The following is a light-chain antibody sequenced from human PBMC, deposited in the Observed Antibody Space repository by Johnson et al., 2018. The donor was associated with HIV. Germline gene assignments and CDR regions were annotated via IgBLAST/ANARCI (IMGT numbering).Light chain of an antibody. CDR1: SSNIGNNY. CDR2: DNN. CDR3: GTCDSSLSAGGV. J-gene: IGLJ1*01. V-gene: IGLV1-51*01. Sequence: QSVLTQPPSVSAAPGQKVTISCSGSSSNIGNNYVSWYQQLPGTAPKLLIYDNNKRPSGIPDRFSGSKSGTSATLGITGLQTGDEADYYCGTCDSSLSAGGVIGTGTKVTVL.